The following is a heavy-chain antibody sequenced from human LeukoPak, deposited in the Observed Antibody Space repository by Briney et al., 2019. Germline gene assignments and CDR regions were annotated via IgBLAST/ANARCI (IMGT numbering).Heavy chain of an antibody. CDR3: ARDRGYYDSSGYPNAFDI. D-gene: IGHD3-22*01. CDR2: ISPNSGGT. J-gene: IGHJ3*02. Sequence: ASVKVSGKASGYTFTCYYMHWVRQAPGQGREWMGWISPNSGGTNYAQKFQGRVTMTRDTSISTAYMELSRLRSDETAVYYCARDRGYYDSSGYPNAFDIWGQGTMVTVSS. CDR1: GYTFTCYY. V-gene: IGHV1-2*02.